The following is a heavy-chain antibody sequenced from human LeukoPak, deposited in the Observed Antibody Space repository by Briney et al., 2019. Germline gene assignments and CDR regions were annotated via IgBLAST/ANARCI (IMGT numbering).Heavy chain of an antibody. V-gene: IGHV4-4*07. CDR1: GGSISGYY. Sequence: KPSETLSLTCTVSGGSISGYYWSWIRQPAGKGLEWIGRIYTSGSTNYNPSLKSRITMSVDTSMNQFSPKLSSVTAADTAVYYCARQETGDGRAFDIWGQGTMVTVSS. CDR3: ARQETGDGRAFDI. CDR2: IYTSGST. D-gene: IGHD7-27*01. J-gene: IGHJ3*02.